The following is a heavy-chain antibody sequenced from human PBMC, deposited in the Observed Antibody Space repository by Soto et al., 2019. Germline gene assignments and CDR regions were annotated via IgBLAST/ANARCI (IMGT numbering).Heavy chain of an antibody. CDR1: GYSFTSLD. Sequence: ASVKVSCKASGYSFTSLDINWVRQTAGQGLEWMGWMQPSTGRTGYAQKFQGRVTMTRDTSIDTAYMELTTLTSDDTAFYYCARGVSAGVDYWGQGTLVTVSS. D-gene: IGHD1-26*01. CDR3: ARGVSAGVDY. J-gene: IGHJ4*02. V-gene: IGHV1-8*01. CDR2: MQPSTGRT.